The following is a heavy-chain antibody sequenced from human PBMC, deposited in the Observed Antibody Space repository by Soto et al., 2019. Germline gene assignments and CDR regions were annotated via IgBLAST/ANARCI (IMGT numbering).Heavy chain of an antibody. CDR2: INHSGST. V-gene: IGHV4-34*01. Sequence: LSLTCAVYGGSFSGYYWSWIRQPPGKGLEWIGEINHSGSTNYNPSLKSRVTISVDTSKNQFSLKLSSVTAADTAVYYCARHQEYGGDYWGQGTLVTVSS. CDR1: GGSFSGYY. D-gene: IGHD4-17*01. J-gene: IGHJ4*02. CDR3: ARHQEYGGDY.